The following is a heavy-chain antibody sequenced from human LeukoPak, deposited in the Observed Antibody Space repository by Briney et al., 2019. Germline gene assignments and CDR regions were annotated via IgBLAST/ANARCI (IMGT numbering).Heavy chain of an antibody. D-gene: IGHD6-19*01. V-gene: IGHV4-31*03. CDR1: GGSISSGGYY. J-gene: IGHJ6*02. Sequence: PSQTLSLTCTVSGGSISSGGYYWSWIRQHPGKGLEWIGYIYYSGSTYYNPSLKSRVTISVDTSKNQFSLKLSSVTAADTAVYYRARDAREGLAVAGTNYGMDVWGQGTTVTVSS. CDR2: IYYSGST. CDR3: ARDAREGLAVAGTNYGMDV.